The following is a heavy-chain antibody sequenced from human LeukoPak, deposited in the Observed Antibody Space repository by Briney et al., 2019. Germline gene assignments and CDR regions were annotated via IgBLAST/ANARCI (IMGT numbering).Heavy chain of an antibody. Sequence: SQTLSLTCTVSGGSISSGTNYWSWIRQPAGKGLEWIGRISTSGSTNYNPSLKSRVTMSVDTSKNQFSLSLSSVTAADTAVYYCARGSARMVANPLFDYWGRGTLVTVSS. J-gene: IGHJ4*02. CDR2: ISTSGST. V-gene: IGHV4-61*02. CDR3: ARGSARMVANPLFDY. D-gene: IGHD5-12*01. CDR1: GGSISSGTNY.